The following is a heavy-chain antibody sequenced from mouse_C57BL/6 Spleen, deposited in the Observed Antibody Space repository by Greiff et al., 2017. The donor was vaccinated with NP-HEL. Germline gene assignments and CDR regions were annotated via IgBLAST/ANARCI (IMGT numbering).Heavy chain of an antibody. V-gene: IGHV1-82*01. CDR1: GYAFSSSW. CDR2: IYPGDGDT. Sequence: QVQLKESGPELVKPGASVKISCKASGYAFSSSWMNWVKQRPGKGLEWIGRIYPGDGDTNYNGKFKGKATLTADKSSSTAYMQLSSLTSEDSAVYFCARGDWVGDYWGQGTTLTVSS. CDR3: ARGDWVGDY. D-gene: IGHD4-1*01. J-gene: IGHJ2*01.